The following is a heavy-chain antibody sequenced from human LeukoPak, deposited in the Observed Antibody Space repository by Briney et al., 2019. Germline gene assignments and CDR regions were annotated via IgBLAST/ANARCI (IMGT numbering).Heavy chain of an antibody. CDR3: ARGLGYMDV. V-gene: IGHV4-34*01. CDR2: VNRSGST. CDR1: DGSLSGYY. Sequence: SETLSLTCVVYDGSLSGYYWSWIRQPPGKGLEWIGEVNRSGSTSYNPSLKSRITISVDTSKNQFPLKLSSVTAADTAVYYCARGLGYMDVWGRGTTITVSS. J-gene: IGHJ6*03.